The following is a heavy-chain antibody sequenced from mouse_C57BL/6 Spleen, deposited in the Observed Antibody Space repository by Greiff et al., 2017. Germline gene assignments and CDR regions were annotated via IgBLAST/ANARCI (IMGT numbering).Heavy chain of an antibody. V-gene: IGHV5-6*01. CDR2: ISSGGSYT. Sequence: EVQRVESGGDLVKPGGSLKLSCAASGFTFSSYGMSWVRQTPDKRLEWVATISSGGSYTYYPDSVKGRFTISRDNAKNTLYLQMSSLKSEDTAMYYCARQGPTGWYFDVWGTGTTVTVSS. CDR3: ARQGPTGWYFDV. CDR1: GFTFSSYG. J-gene: IGHJ1*03. D-gene: IGHD2-10*01.